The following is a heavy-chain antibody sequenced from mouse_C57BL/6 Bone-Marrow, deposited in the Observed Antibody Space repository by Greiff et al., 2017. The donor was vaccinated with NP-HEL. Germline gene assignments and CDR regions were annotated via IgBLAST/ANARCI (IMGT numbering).Heavy chain of an antibody. V-gene: IGHV5-12*01. J-gene: IGHJ4*01. CDR2: ISNGGGST. CDR3: ARGLRRDAMDY. D-gene: IGHD2-2*01. CDR1: GFTFSDYY. Sequence: EVKLMESGGGLVQPGGSLKLSCAASGFTFSDYYMYWVRQTPEKRLEWVAYISNGGGSTYYPDTVKGRFTISRDNAKNTLYLQMSRLKSEDTAMYYCARGLRRDAMDYWGQGTSVTVSS.